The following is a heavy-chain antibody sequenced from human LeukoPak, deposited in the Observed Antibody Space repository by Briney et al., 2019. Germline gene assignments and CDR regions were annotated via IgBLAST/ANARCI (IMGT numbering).Heavy chain of an antibody. CDR3: ARGPSFWSGYYADY. CDR2: SGRGSSHI. V-gene: IGHV3-21*01. D-gene: IGHD3-3*01. Sequence: GGSLRLSCAASGFIPSSYAFNWVRPAPAGGLEWVSPSGRGSSHIYDGDARKGRFTTSRDNAKKSLFLKMNSLRAEDTVLYYCARGPSFWSGYYADYWGRGTLVTVSS. J-gene: IGHJ4*02. CDR1: GFIPSSYA.